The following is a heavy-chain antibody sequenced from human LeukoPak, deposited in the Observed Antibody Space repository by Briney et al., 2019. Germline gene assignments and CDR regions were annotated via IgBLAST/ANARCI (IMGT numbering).Heavy chain of an antibody. CDR3: ARGDYGGNLHY. D-gene: IGHD4-23*01. CDR2: IYDSGTT. Sequence: SETLSLTCTVSGGSISSYYRSWIRQPPGKGLEWIGYIYDSGTTYYNPSLKSRVTISVDTSKNQFSLKLSSVTAADTAVYYCARGDYGGNLHYWGQGTLVTVSS. J-gene: IGHJ4*02. CDR1: GGSISSYY. V-gene: IGHV4-59*12.